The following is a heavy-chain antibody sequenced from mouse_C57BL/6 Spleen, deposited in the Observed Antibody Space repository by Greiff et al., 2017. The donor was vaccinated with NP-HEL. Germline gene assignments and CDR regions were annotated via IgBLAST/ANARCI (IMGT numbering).Heavy chain of an antibody. D-gene: IGHD6-1*01. CDR2: IDPSDSYT. Sequence: VQLQQSGAELLMPGASVKLSRKASVYTFSSYWMHWVKQRPGPGLEWIGEIDPSDSYTNYNQKLKGKATSTVEKSSSTAYIQLSTLTSEDSAVYYWASANGVVRFAYWGQVTLVTVSA. CDR3: ASANGVVRFAY. CDR1: VYTFSSYW. V-gene: IGHV1-69*01. J-gene: IGHJ3*01.